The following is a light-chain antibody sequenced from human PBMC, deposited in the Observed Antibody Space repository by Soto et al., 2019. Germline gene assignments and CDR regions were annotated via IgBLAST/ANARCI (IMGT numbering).Light chain of an antibody. Sequence: QSVLTQPPSASGTPGQRVTISCSGSRSNIGSNPVQWYQQVPGTAPKLLSYRNNERPSGIPERFSGSTSGTSASLAISGLQSEDEADYHGATSEDRLYGPVFGGGTKLTVL. CDR1: RSNIGSNP. J-gene: IGLJ3*02. CDR3: ATSEDRLYGPV. V-gene: IGLV1-44*01. CDR2: RNN.